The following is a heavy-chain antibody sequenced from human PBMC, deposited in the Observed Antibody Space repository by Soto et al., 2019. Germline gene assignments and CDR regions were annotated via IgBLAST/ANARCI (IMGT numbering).Heavy chain of an antibody. J-gene: IGHJ5*02. Sequence: ASVKVSCKDSGYTFTSYGIHWVRQAPGQRLEWMGWINAANGDTKYSPKFQVRVTITRGTSASTAYMELSSLRSEDTAVYYCVRRHVSATGIDWFDPWGQGTLVTVSS. D-gene: IGHD6-13*01. CDR3: VRRHVSATGIDWFDP. V-gene: IGHV1-3*01. CDR2: INAANGDT. CDR1: GYTFTSYG.